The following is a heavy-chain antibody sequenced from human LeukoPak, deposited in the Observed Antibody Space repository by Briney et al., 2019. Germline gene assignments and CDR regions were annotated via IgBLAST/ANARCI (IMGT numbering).Heavy chain of an antibody. D-gene: IGHD3-10*01. CDR1: GGSISSSNW. CDR3: ARGRPVSGSNFDY. CDR2: IYHSGST. J-gene: IGHJ4*02. V-gene: IGHV4-4*02. Sequence: SETLSLTCAVSGGSISSSNWWSWVRQPPGKGLEWIGEIYHSGSTNYNPSLKSRVTISVDRSKNQFSLKLSSVTAADTAVYYCARGRPVSGSNFDYWGQGTLVTVSS.